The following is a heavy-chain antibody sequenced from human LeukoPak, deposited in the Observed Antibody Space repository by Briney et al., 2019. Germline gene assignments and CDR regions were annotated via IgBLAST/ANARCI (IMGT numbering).Heavy chain of an antibody. Sequence: PSETLSLTCAVYGGSFSGYYWSWIRQPPGKGLEWIGEINHSGSTNYNPSLKSRVTISVGTSKNQFSLKLSSVTAADTAVYYCARPGKAYYYGSGSYYPFDYWGQGTLVTVSS. CDR1: GGSFSGYY. D-gene: IGHD3-10*01. V-gene: IGHV4-34*01. J-gene: IGHJ4*02. CDR3: ARPGKAYYYGSGSYYPFDY. CDR2: INHSGST.